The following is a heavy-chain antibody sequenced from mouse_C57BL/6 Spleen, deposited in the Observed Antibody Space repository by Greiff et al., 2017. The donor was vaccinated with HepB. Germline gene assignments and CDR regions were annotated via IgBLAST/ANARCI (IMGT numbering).Heavy chain of an antibody. D-gene: IGHD1-1*01. J-gene: IGHJ1*03. CDR2: IWWDDDK. CDR1: GFSLSTFGMG. V-gene: IGHV8-8*01. Sequence: QVQLKESGPGILQPSQTLSLTCSFSGFSLSTFGMGVGWIRQPSGKGLEWLAHIWWDDDKYYNPALKSRLTISKDTSQNQVFLKIANVDTADTATYYCARMEYYGGRNWYFDVWGTGTTVTVSS. CDR3: ARMEYYGGRNWYFDV.